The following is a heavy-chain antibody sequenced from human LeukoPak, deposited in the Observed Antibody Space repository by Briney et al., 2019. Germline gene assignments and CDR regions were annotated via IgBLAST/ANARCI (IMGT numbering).Heavy chain of an antibody. CDR2: IYYSGST. Sequence: PSETLSLTCTVSGGSISSYYWSWIRQPPGKGLEWIGYIYYSGSTNYNPSLKSRVTMSVDTSKNQFSLKLSSVTAADTAVYYCARGDQYYDFWSGYYNGYYYYYMDVWGKGTTVTVSS. D-gene: IGHD3-3*01. CDR1: GGSISSYY. CDR3: ARGDQYYDFWSGYYNGYYYYYMDV. J-gene: IGHJ6*03. V-gene: IGHV4-59*01.